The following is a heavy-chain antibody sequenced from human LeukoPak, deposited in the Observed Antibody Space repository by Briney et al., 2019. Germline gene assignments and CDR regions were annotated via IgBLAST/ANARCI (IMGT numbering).Heavy chain of an antibody. CDR1: GGTFSNYG. D-gene: IGHD3-10*01. J-gene: IGHJ4*02. CDR2: IIPVFGIA. CDR3: ARDPGVRGVIIPGASDH. Sequence: GASVKVSCKASGGTFSNYGFNWVRQAPGQGLEWMGRIIPVFGIANYAQKFQGRVMITADKSTSTAYMELNSLRSEDTAVYFCARDPGVRGVIIPGASDHWGQGTLVTVSS. V-gene: IGHV1-69*04.